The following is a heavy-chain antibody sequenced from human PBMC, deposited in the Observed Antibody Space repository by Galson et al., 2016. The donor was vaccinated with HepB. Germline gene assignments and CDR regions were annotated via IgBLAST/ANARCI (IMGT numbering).Heavy chain of an antibody. J-gene: IGHJ5*02. CDR1: GDSVSNYSAG. D-gene: IGHD6-19*01. Sequence: CAISGDSVSNYSAGWDWFRQSPSRGLEWLGRTYYRSKWYNDYAISVESRITINPDTSRNQFSLQLNSVTPGDTAVYYCARGMSGWYWNWFDPWGQGTLVTVSS. CDR2: TYYRSKWYN. V-gene: IGHV6-1*01. CDR3: ARGMSGWYWNWFDP.